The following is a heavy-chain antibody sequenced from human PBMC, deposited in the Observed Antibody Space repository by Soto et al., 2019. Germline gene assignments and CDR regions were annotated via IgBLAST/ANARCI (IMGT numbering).Heavy chain of an antibody. CDR3: ARSRATRQTFDY. CDR2: IYYTGSP. V-gene: IGHV4-59*01. J-gene: IGHJ4*02. CDR1: GGSISTYY. D-gene: IGHD1-26*01. Sequence: PSETLSLTCNVSGGSISTYYWSWIRQPPGKALEWIGYIYYTGSPTYNPSLKSRVTISEDSSKRTVSLKLMSVTAEDTAVYYCARSRATRQTFDYWGQGTLVTVSS.